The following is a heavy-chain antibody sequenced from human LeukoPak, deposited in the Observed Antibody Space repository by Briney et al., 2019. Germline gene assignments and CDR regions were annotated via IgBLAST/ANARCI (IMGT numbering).Heavy chain of an antibody. CDR1: GFTFSSYA. V-gene: IGHV3-23*01. J-gene: IGHJ4*02. CDR3: AKDRDYGDYYFDY. Sequence: PGGSLRLSCAASGFTFSSYAMSWVRQAPGKGLEWVSAISGSGGSTYYADSVKGRFTIARDNSKNTLYLQMNSLRAEDTAVYYCAKDRDYGDYYFDYWGQGTLVTVSS. CDR2: ISGSGGST. D-gene: IGHD4-17*01.